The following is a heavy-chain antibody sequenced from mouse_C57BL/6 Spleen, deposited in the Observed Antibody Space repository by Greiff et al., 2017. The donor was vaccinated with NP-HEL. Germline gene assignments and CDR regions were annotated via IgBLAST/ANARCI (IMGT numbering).Heavy chain of an antibody. Sequence: QVQLQQSGPGLVQPSQSLSITCTVSGFSLTSYGVHWVRQSPGKGLEWLGVIWSGGSTDYNAAFISRLSISKDNSKSQVFFKMNSLQADDTAIYYCARIRYYDYDLYAMDYWGQGTSVTVSS. CDR1: GFSLTSYG. D-gene: IGHD2-4*01. CDR3: ARIRYYDYDLYAMDY. V-gene: IGHV2-2*01. J-gene: IGHJ4*01. CDR2: IWSGGST.